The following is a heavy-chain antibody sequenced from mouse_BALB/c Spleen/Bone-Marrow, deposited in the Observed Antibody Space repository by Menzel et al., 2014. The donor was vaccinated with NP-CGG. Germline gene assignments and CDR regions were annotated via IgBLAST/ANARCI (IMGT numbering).Heavy chain of an antibody. J-gene: IGHJ2*01. Sequence: VQLQQSAAELARPGASVKMSCKASGYTFTSNTIQWVKQRPGQGLEWIGYIIPTGGYPDYNQKLKEKTTLTADKSSSTAYMQLSSLTSEDSAVYYCAREATYYAYFDYWGQGTILTVSS. V-gene: IGHV1-4*02. D-gene: IGHD1-1*01. CDR3: AREATYYAYFDY. CDR1: GYTFTSNT. CDR2: IIPTGGYP.